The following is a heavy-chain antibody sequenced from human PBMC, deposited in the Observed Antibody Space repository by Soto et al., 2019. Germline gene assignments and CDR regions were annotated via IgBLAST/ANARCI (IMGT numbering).Heavy chain of an antibody. J-gene: IGHJ4*02. Sequence: QVQLQESGPGLLKPSETLSLTCSVSGASVNSGSSYWNWIRQPPGKRPEWIGCIHYSGSLHYNPSLASRVTISVDTSKNQFSLHLTFVSAADTAIYYCATGGDSRKACYWGQGALVTVSS. V-gene: IGHV4-61*01. CDR1: GASVNSGSSY. CDR3: ATGGDSRKACY. CDR2: IHYSGSL. D-gene: IGHD2-21*01.